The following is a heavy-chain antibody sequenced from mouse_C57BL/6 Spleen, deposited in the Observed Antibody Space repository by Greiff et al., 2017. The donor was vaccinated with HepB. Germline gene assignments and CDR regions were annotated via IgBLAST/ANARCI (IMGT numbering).Heavy chain of an antibody. V-gene: IGHV1-19*01. D-gene: IGHD1-1*01. Sequence: VQLQQSGPVLVKPGASVKMSCKASGYTFTDYYMNWVKQSHGKSLEWIGVINPYNGGTSYNQKFKGKATLTVDKSSSTAYMELNSLTSEDSAVYYCARRSDYYGSSPLDYWGQGTTLTVSS. CDR3: ARRSDYYGSSPLDY. J-gene: IGHJ2*01. CDR2: INPYNGGT. CDR1: GYTFTDYY.